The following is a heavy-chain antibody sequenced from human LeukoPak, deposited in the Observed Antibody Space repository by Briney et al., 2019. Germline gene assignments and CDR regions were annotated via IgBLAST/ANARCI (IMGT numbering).Heavy chain of an antibody. CDR2: TNWDGAST. CDR3: GRVYCSTTSCYDYYDYYMDV. D-gene: IGHD2-2*01. V-gene: IGHV3-20*04. CDR1: GFRFYDYG. Sequence: GGSLRLSCAASGFRFYDYGMSWVRHVPGKGLEWVSGTNWDGASTDYADSVKGRFTISRDNVKNFLYLQMNSLRVEDTALYFCGRVYCSTTSCYDYYDYYMDVWGKGTTVTVPS. J-gene: IGHJ6*03.